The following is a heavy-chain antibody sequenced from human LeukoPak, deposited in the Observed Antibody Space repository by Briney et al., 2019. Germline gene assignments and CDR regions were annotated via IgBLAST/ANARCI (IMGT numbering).Heavy chain of an antibody. CDR2: ISSSSTYI. V-gene: IGHV3-21*01. CDR1: GFIFSTYS. Sequence: GGSLRLSCVASGFIFSTYSMNWVRQAPGKGLEWVSSISSSSTYIYYADSVKGRFTISRDNAKNSLYLQMNSLRAEDTAVYYCARDLPQMDYWGQGTLVTVSS. CDR3: ARDLPQMDY. J-gene: IGHJ4*02.